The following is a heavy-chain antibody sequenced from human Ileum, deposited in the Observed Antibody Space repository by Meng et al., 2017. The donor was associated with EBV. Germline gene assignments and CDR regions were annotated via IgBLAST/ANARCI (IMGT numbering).Heavy chain of an antibody. CDR3: AKVSLTGTFYDH. CDR1: GGSVISNNW. D-gene: IGHD3-9*01. J-gene: IGHJ4*02. CDR2: IFHIGST. Sequence: QAQLQESGPRLLKPSGTLSLTCAVSGGSVISNNWWSWVRQPPGKGLEWIGEIFHIGSTNNSPSLKSRVTISVDNSKNQFSLSLTSVTAADTAIYYCAKVSLTGTFYDHWGQGSLVTVSS. V-gene: IGHV4-4*02.